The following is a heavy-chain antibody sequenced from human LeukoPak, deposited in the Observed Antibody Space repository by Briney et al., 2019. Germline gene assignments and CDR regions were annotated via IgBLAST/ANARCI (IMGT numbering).Heavy chain of an antibody. CDR3: ATSLWPLDY. D-gene: IGHD3-16*01. V-gene: IGHV5-51*01. Sequence: GESLKISCKGSGYIFTSYWIGWVSQMPGKGLEWMGIIYPGDSDTRYSPSFQGQVTISADKSISTAYLQGSSLKASGTAMYYCATSLWPLDYWGQGTLVTVSS. CDR2: IYPGDSDT. J-gene: IGHJ4*02. CDR1: GYIFTSYW.